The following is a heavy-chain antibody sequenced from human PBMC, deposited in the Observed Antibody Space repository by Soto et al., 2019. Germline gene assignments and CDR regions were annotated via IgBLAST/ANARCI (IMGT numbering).Heavy chain of an antibody. J-gene: IGHJ6*02. CDR2: IKEDGSEK. CDR3: ASSPYPSYYYYGMDV. CDR1: GFTFSNYW. V-gene: IGHV3-7*03. Sequence: QLGGSLRLSCAASGFTFSNYWMSWVRQAPGKGLEWVANIKEDGSEKYYVDSVKGRSTISRDNAKNSLYLQMNSLRAEDTAVYYGASSPYPSYYYYGMDVWGQGTTVTVAS.